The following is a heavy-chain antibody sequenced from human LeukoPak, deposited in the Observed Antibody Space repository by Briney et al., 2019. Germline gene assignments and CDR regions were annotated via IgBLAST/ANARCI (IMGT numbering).Heavy chain of an antibody. V-gene: IGHV4-59*01. D-gene: IGHD3-22*01. CDR3: ATYDSSGYFHFDY. J-gene: IGHJ4*02. Sequence: SETLSLTCTVSGGSISSYYWSWIRQPPGKGLEWIGYIYYSGSTNYNPSLKSRVTISVDTSKNQFSLKLSSVTAADTAVYYCATYDSSGYFHFDYWGQGTLVTVSS. CDR1: GGSISSYY. CDR2: IYYSGST.